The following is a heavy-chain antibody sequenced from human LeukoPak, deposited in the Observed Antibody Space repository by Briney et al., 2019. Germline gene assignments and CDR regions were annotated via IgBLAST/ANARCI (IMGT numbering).Heavy chain of an antibody. V-gene: IGHV3-64*02. Sequence: GGSLRISCAASGFTFSSYWMSWVRQAPGKGLEYVSVINTDGRITYYADSVKGRFTISRDNSKNTVYLQMGSLRGEDMAVYYCTRDGGSFCDFDYWGQGALVTVSS. CDR1: GFTFSSYW. J-gene: IGHJ4*02. CDR3: TRDGGSFCDFDY. CDR2: INTDGRIT. D-gene: IGHD1-26*01.